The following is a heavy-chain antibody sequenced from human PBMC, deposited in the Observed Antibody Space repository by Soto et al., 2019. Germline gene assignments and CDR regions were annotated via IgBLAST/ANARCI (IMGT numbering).Heavy chain of an antibody. CDR2: LYSSGRA. CDR1: GVSISPYY. CDR3: ARHFDVNTALDYYYFDL. Sequence: QVQLQESGPGLVKTSETLSLTCTVSGVSISPYYWTWIRQPAGKGLEWIGHLYSSGRATYNPSLTNRVTLSVFVDHFSLTLKSVTAADTAVYYCARHFDVNTALDYYYFDLWGRGALVTV. V-gene: IGHV4-4*07. D-gene: IGHD5-18*01. J-gene: IGHJ2*01.